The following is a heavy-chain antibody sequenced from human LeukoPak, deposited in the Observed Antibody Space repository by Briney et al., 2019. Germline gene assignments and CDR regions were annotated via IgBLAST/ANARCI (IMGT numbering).Heavy chain of an antibody. CDR3: AKGNGYLDY. CDR1: GFTFSIYG. J-gene: IGHJ4*02. Sequence: GGSLRLSCAASGFTFSIYGMSWVRQAPGKGLGWVSVISGSGGDIYYADSVKGRFSISRDNSRNTLYLEMNSLRAEDTAVYYCAKGNGYLDYWGQGTLVTVSS. D-gene: IGHD3-3*01. CDR2: ISGSGGDI. V-gene: IGHV3-23*01.